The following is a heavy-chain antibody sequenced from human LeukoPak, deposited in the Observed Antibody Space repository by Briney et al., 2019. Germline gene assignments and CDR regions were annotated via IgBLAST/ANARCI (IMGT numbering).Heavy chain of an antibody. V-gene: IGHV4-4*02. CDR1: GDSISDDSVNTNNW. J-gene: IGHJ6*01. CDR2: VSLDGIT. Sequence: SGTLSLTCVFSGDSISDDSVNTNNWLNWVRHAPGKGLEWIGDVSLDGITNYNPSLLGRVTISLDKSAKQVSLRLTSVTAADTASYYCARDSSAPRSYFALDVWGQGTTVTVSS. D-gene: IGHD6-19*01. CDR3: ARDSSAPRSYFALDV.